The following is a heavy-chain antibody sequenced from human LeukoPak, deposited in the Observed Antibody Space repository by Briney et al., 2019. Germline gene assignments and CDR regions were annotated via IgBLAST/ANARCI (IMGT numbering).Heavy chain of an antibody. V-gene: IGHV3-7*01. Sequence: GGSLRLSCAASGFTFSSYWMSWVRQAPGKGLEWVANIKQDGSEKYYVDSVKGRFTISRDNAKNSLYLQMNSLRAEDTAVYYCARESGYSYGYHFDYWGQGTLVTVPS. CDR2: IKQDGSEK. D-gene: IGHD5-18*01. CDR3: ARESGYSYGYHFDY. J-gene: IGHJ4*02. CDR1: GFTFSSYW.